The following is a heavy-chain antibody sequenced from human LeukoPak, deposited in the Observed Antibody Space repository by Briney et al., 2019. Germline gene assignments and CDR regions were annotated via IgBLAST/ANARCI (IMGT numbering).Heavy chain of an antibody. CDR2: IYNGGET. CDR1: GLIVSNNY. Sequence: GGSLRLSCAASGLIVSNNYMSWVRQAPGKGLAWVSLIYNGGETHYADSVKGGFTSSRDNYKNTVFLQMRSLRAEDTAVYYCVRARDNEGNLFADVFDIWGQGTMVTVSS. D-gene: IGHD4-23*01. CDR3: VRARDNEGNLFADVFDI. V-gene: IGHV3-53*01. J-gene: IGHJ3*02.